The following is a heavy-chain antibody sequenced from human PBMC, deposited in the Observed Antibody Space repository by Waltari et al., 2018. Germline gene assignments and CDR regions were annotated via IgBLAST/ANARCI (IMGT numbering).Heavy chain of an antibody. J-gene: IGHJ5*02. CDR1: GYLFNSYY. V-gene: IGHV1-2*06. CDR3: VRGSGGYSWFDP. Sequence: QVQLVQSGAEVKKPGASVKVSCKASGYLFNSYYIHWVRQAPGRGLEWVGRFNPDSGGTNYAQKFQGRVTMTTDTSITTAYMELSRLTSDDTALYYCVRGSGGYSWFDPWGQGTLLTVSS. CDR2: FNPDSGGT. D-gene: IGHD3-10*01.